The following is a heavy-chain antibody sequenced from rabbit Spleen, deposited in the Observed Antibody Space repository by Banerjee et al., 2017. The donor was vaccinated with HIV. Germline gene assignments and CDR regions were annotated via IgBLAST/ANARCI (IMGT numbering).Heavy chain of an antibody. V-gene: IGHV1S45*01. CDR2: IGTGSSGAT. CDR3: ARGSAAMTMVITGYYLGL. J-gene: IGHJ3*01. D-gene: IGHD2-1*01. CDR1: GLDFSGSYW. Sequence: EESGGDLVKPEGSLTLTCTASGLDFSGSYWICWVRQAPGKGPEWIACIGTGSSGATYYASWAKGRFTISKTSSTTVTLQMTSLTAADTATYVCARGSAAMTMVITGYYLGLWGQGTLVTVS.